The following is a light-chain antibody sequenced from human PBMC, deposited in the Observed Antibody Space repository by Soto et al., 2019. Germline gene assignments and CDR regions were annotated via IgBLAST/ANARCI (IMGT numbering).Light chain of an antibody. CDR2: AAS. J-gene: IGKJ3*01. Sequence: DIQLTQSPSFLSASVGDRVTITCRASQGISSYLAWYQQKPGKAPKLLIYAASTLRSGVPSRFSGSGSGTEFTLTISSLQPEDLATYYCQQLNSYPLTFGPGTKVDIK. CDR3: QQLNSYPLT. CDR1: QGISSY. V-gene: IGKV1-9*01.